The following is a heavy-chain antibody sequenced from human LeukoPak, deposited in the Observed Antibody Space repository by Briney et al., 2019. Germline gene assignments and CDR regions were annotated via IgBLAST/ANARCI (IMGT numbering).Heavy chain of an antibody. Sequence: GASVKGSCKASGGTFSSYAISWVRQAPGQGLEWMGGIIPIFGTANYAQNFQGRVTITADESTSTAYMELSSLRSEHTALYYCARDLKYDYGDRLGYYGMDVWGQGTTVTVSS. CDR1: GGTFSSYA. CDR3: ARDLKYDYGDRLGYYGMDV. D-gene: IGHD4-17*01. CDR2: IIPIFGTA. J-gene: IGHJ6*02. V-gene: IGHV1-69*13.